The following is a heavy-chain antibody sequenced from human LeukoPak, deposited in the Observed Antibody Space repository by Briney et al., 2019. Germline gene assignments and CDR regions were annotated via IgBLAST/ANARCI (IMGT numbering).Heavy chain of an antibody. CDR3: AKDSSAWYYFY. D-gene: IGHD6-19*01. CDR1: GFTVASKC. Sequence: GGSLRLSCALAGFTVASKCIGWVRQAPGKGLEWVSVIHPGGTIYYADSVKGTFTISRDNSKNRLYLEMNTLRVEDTAVYYCAKDSSAWYYFYWGPRNLVTVSS. V-gene: IGHV3-66*01. J-gene: IGHJ4*02. CDR2: IHPGGTI.